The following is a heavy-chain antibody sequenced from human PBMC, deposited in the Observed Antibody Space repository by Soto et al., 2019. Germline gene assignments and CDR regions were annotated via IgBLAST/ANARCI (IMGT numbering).Heavy chain of an antibody. V-gene: IGHV3-30*04. D-gene: IGHD3-3*01. CDR1: VFTFSRHA. Sequence: PGGSLRLSCAASVFTFSRHAIHWVRLTPGRGLEWVLAISRDGSYIYYTDSVKGRFTVSRDNSKNTVFVQMNRLIPDDTALYFCARTRNGGVADSFDSWGQGTRVTVSS. J-gene: IGHJ5*01. CDR3: ARTRNGGVADSFDS. CDR2: ISRDGSYI.